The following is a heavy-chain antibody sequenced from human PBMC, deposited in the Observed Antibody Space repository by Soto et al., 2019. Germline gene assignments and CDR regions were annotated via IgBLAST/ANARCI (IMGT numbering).Heavy chain of an antibody. J-gene: IGHJ4*02. Sequence: EAQLVESGGGLVQPGGSLRLSCAASGFTFSTYWMHWVRQAPGGGLVWVSRFKGDESNTNYADSVKGRFTISRDNAKNTVYLHMNSLRAEDTAIYYCARGALRAYYLDYWGQGVLVTVSS. CDR1: GFTFSTYW. D-gene: IGHD3-10*01. V-gene: IGHV3-74*01. CDR2: FKGDESNT. CDR3: ARGALRAYYLDY.